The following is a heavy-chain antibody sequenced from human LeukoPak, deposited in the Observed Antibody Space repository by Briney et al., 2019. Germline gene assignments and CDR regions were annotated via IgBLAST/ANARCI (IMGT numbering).Heavy chain of an antibody. CDR2: IRYDGSNK. V-gene: IGHV3-30*02. CDR3: ARPSIAARSQFY. D-gene: IGHD6-6*01. Sequence: GGSLRLSCAASGFTFSSYGMHWVRQAPGKGLEWVAFIRYDGSNKYYADSVKGRFTISRDNSKNTLYLQMNSLRAEDTAVYYCARPSIAARSQFYWGQGTLVTVSS. J-gene: IGHJ4*02. CDR1: GFTFSSYG.